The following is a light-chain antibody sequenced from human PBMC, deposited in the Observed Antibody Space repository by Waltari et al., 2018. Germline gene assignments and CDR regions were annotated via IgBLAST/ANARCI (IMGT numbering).Light chain of an antibody. J-gene: IGKJ1*01. CDR1: LGINSY. CDR3: QQLNSNPWT. Sequence: DIQLTQSPSFLSASVGDRVTITCRASLGINSYLAWYQQKPGRAPKLLIYAASTLKSGVPSRFSGSGSGTEFNLTISSLQPEDFATYYCQQLNSNPWTFGQGTKVELK. CDR2: AAS. V-gene: IGKV1-9*01.